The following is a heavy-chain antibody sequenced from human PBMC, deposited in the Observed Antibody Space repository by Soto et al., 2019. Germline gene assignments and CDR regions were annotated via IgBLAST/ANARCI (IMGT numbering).Heavy chain of an antibody. Sequence: GGSLRLSCAASGFTVSSNYMSWVRQAPGKGLEWVSVIYSGGSTYYADSVKGRFTISRDNSKNTLYLQMNSLRAEDTAVYYCARDVTTVTTVRRDYYGMDVWGQGTTVTVSS. J-gene: IGHJ6*02. CDR3: ARDVTTVTTVRRDYYGMDV. D-gene: IGHD4-4*01. V-gene: IGHV3-66*01. CDR2: IYSGGST. CDR1: GFTVSSNY.